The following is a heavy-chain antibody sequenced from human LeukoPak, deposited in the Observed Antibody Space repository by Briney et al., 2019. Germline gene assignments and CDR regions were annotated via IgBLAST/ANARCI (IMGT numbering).Heavy chain of an antibody. CDR2: ISSSGGST. J-gene: IGHJ4*02. Sequence: GGSLRLSCAASGFTFSDYYMSWIRQAPGKGLEWVSYISSSGGSTNYADSVKGRFTISRDNAKNTLYLQMNSLRAEDTAVYYCARERTSGWDAFDFWGQGTLVTVSS. D-gene: IGHD6-19*01. CDR1: GFTFSDYY. CDR3: ARERTSGWDAFDF. V-gene: IGHV3-11*06.